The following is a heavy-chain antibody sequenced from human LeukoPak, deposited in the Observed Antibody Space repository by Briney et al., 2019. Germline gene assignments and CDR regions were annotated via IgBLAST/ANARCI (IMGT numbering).Heavy chain of an antibody. D-gene: IGHD3-3*01. J-gene: IGHJ6*03. V-gene: IGHV4-34*01. CDR2: INHSGST. CDR1: GGSFSGYY. CDR3: ARGRITIFGVVIYYYYYMDV. Sequence: PSETLSLTCAVYGGSFSGYYWSWIRQPPGKGLEWIGEINHSGSTNYNPSLKSRVTISVDTSKNQFSLKLSFVTAADTAVYYCARGRITIFGVVIYYYYYMDVWGKGTTVTVSS.